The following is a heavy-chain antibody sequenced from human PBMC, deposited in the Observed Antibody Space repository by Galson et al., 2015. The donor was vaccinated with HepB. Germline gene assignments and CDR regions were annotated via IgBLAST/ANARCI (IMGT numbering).Heavy chain of an antibody. J-gene: IGHJ4*02. CDR1: GGSMRNYH. V-gene: IGHV4-59*01. D-gene: IGHD3-16*01. CDR2: LYSGST. Sequence: TLSLTCRVSGGSMRNYHWSWIRQPPGKGLEWIGYLYSGSTNYSDSLKRRVIISVDTSKDQLSLKLTSVTAADTAVYYCARDPGGSSGWAYYFDSWGQGTLVTVSS. CDR3: ARDPGGSSGWAYYFDS.